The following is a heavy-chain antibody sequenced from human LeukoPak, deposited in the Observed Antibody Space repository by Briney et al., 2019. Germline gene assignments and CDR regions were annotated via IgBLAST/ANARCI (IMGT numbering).Heavy chain of an antibody. CDR2: ISYDGSNK. J-gene: IGHJ4*02. D-gene: IGHD3-10*01. V-gene: IGHV3-30*03. Sequence: GGSLRLSCAASGFTFSRHGMHWVRQAPGKGLEWVAVISYDGSNKYYADSVKGRFTISRDNSKNTLYLQMNSLRAEDTAVYYCARGYVSGSPYFDYWGQGTLVTLSS. CDR1: GFTFSRHG. CDR3: ARGYVSGSPYFDY.